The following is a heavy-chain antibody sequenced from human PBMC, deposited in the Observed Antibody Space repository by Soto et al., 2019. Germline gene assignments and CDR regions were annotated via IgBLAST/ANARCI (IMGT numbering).Heavy chain of an antibody. Sequence: ASVKVSCKTAGYTFSSYGISCGRQAPGQGLEWMGWISAYNGNTIYAQMLQDRVTMTTDTSTTTAYMELRSLRSDDTAVYYCARDRYYDSSGYYGLDYWGQGTQVTVSS. CDR3: ARDRYYDSSGYYGLDY. CDR2: ISAYNGNT. V-gene: IGHV1-18*01. D-gene: IGHD3-22*01. J-gene: IGHJ4*02. CDR1: GYTFSSYG.